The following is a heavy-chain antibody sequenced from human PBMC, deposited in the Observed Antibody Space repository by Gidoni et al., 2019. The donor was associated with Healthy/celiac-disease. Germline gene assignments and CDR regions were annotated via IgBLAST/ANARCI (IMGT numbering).Heavy chain of an antibody. CDR3: ARGGEGRIGYCSGGSCVPFDY. Sequence: QVQLVQSGAEVKKPGSSVKVSCKASGGTFSSYAISWVRQAPGQGLEWMGGFIPIFGTANYAQKFQGRVTITADESTSTVYMELSSLRSEDTAVYYCARGGEGRIGYCSGGSCVPFDYWGQGTLVTVSS. V-gene: IGHV1-69*01. J-gene: IGHJ4*02. CDR1: GGTFSSYA. CDR2: FIPIFGTA. D-gene: IGHD2-15*01.